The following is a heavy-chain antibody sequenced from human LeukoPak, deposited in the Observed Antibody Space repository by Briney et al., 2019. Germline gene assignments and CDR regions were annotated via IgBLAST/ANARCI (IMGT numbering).Heavy chain of an antibody. V-gene: IGHV4-4*07. Sequence: SETLSLTCTVPNGSISSYYWSRIRQPAGKGLEWIGRIYTSGTTNYNLSLKSRVSMSVVTSKNQFSLMLSSVTAADTAVYYCARADIFYSGGFDYWGQGTLVTVSS. CDR3: ARADIFYSGGFDY. D-gene: IGHD2-21*01. CDR2: IYTSGTT. CDR1: NGSISSYY. J-gene: IGHJ4*02.